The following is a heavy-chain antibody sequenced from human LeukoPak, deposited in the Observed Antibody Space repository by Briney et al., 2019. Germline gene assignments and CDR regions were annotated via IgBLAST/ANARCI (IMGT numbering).Heavy chain of an antibody. CDR1: GASISSYF. V-gene: IGHV4-4*07. Sequence: SETLSLTCAVSGASISSYFWSWIRQPAGKGLEWIGRIYTSGSTIYNPSLKSRVTMSVDTSKNQFSLTLNSVTAADTAVYYCAKDPSYISGYFDYWGQGILVTASS. J-gene: IGHJ4*02. D-gene: IGHD3-22*01. CDR2: IYTSGST. CDR3: AKDPSYISGYFDY.